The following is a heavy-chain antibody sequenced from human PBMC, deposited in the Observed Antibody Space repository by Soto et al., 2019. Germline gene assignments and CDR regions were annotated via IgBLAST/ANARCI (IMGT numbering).Heavy chain of an antibody. J-gene: IGHJ4*02. Sequence: GGSLRLSCAASGFTFSNAWMSWVRQAPGKGLEWVGRIKSKTDGGTTDYAAPVKGRFTISRDDSKNTLYLQMNSLKTKDTAVYYCTTVITMVRGVIITELIDYWGQGTLVTVSS. CDR1: GFTFSNAW. V-gene: IGHV3-15*01. CDR3: TTVITMVRGVIITELIDY. CDR2: IKSKTDGGTT. D-gene: IGHD3-10*01.